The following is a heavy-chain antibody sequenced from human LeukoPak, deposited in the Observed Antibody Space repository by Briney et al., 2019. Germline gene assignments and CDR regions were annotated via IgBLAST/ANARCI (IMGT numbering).Heavy chain of an antibody. CDR3: ARIYYYGSGRAANWFDP. Sequence: SQTLSLTCTVSGGSISSGGYYWSWIRRHPGKGLEWIGYIYYSGSTYYNPSLKSRVTISVDTSKNQFSLKLSSVTAADTAVYYCARIYYYGSGRAANWFDPWGQGTLVTVSS. CDR1: GGSISSGGYY. D-gene: IGHD3-10*01. V-gene: IGHV4-31*03. CDR2: IYYSGST. J-gene: IGHJ5*02.